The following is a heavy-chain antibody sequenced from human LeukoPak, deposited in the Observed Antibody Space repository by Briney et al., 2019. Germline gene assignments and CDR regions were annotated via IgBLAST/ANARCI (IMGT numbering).Heavy chain of an antibody. CDR2: ISTYNGNT. Sequence: ASVKVSCKASGYTFTKYGITWVRQAPGQGLEWMGWISTYNGNTNYAQKLQGRVTMTTDTSTSTAYMELGSLISDDAAVYYCARGDDYGDYWGLYWGQGTLVTVSS. J-gene: IGHJ4*02. CDR3: ARGDDYGDYWGLY. V-gene: IGHV1-18*01. CDR1: GYTFTKYG. D-gene: IGHD4-17*01.